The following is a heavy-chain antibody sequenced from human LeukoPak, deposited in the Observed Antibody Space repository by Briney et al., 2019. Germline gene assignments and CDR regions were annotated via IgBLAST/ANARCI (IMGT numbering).Heavy chain of an antibody. CDR2: IYPGDSDT. Sequence: GESLKISCKGSGYSFTSYWIGWVRQMPGKGLEWMGIIYPGDSDTRYSPSFQGQVTISADKSISTAYLQWSSLKASDTAIYYCARPTYGSGSLGDYFDCWGQGTLVTVSS. D-gene: IGHD3-10*01. V-gene: IGHV5-51*01. J-gene: IGHJ4*02. CDR1: GYSFTSYW. CDR3: ARPTYGSGSLGDYFDC.